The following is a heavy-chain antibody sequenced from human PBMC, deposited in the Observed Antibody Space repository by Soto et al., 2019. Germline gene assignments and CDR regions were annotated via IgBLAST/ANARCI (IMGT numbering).Heavy chain of an antibody. V-gene: IGHV4-30-4*01. CDR2: IYYTGTT. Sequence: QVQLQESGPGLVKPSQTLSLTCTVSGGSITSGDSYWSWIRQPPGKGLEWIGYIYYTGTTYYNPSLKSRVTISIDTSKNLFSLKLNSVTAADTAVYYCASPTVRGYGLDVWGLGTTVSVSS. CDR1: GGSITSGDSY. CDR3: ASPTVRGYGLDV. J-gene: IGHJ6*02. D-gene: IGHD3-10*01.